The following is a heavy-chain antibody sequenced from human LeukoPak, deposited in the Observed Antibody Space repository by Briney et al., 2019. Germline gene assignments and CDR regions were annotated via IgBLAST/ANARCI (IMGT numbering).Heavy chain of an antibody. Sequence: GESLKISCKGSGYSFTNYWIGWVRQMPGKGLEYMGIIYTVDSDTRYSPSFQGQVTMSVDKTINTAYLQWTSLKASDTAMYYCARGGSGWYFDYWGHGSLVNVSS. J-gene: IGHJ4*01. V-gene: IGHV5-51*01. D-gene: IGHD6-19*01. CDR2: IYTVDSDT. CDR1: GYSFTNYW. CDR3: ARGGSGWYFDY.